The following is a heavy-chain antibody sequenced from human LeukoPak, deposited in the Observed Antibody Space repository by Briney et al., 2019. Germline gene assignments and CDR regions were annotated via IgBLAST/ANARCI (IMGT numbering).Heavy chain of an antibody. CDR3: ARVQWLVRSAYYHYYMDV. J-gene: IGHJ6*03. Sequence: SETLSLTCTVSGGSISSYYWSWLRQPAGKGLEWIGRIYTSGSTNYNPSPKSRVTMSVDTSKNQFSLKLSSVTAADTAVYYCARVQWLVRSAYYHYYMDVWGKGTTVTVSS. V-gene: IGHV4-4*07. CDR2: IYTSGST. D-gene: IGHD6-19*01. CDR1: GGSISSYY.